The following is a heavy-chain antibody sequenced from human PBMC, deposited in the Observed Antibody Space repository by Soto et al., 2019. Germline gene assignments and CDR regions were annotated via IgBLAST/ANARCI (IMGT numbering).Heavy chain of an antibody. CDR3: AREDSGAFFDF. D-gene: IGHD2-15*01. CDR1: GGSIISGGYS. J-gene: IGHJ4*02. CDR2: IYSGTT. V-gene: IGHV4-30-2*01. Sequence: SETLSLTCAVFGGSIISGGYSWSWIRQPPGKGLEWIGYIYSGTTHYNPSLESRVTIAMDRSKNQVSLSLKSVTAADTAVYYCAREDSGAFFDFWGQGTLVTSPQ.